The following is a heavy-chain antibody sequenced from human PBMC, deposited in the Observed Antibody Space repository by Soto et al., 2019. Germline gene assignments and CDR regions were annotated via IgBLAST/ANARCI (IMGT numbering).Heavy chain of an antibody. Sequence: QVQLQESGPGLVKPSETLSLTCTVSGGSISSYYWSWIRQPPGKGLEWIGYIYYSGSTNYNPSLKSRVTISVDTSKNQFFLKLSSVTAAGTAVYYCARDYSNYPYNWFDPWGQGTLVTVSS. D-gene: IGHD4-4*01. CDR1: GGSISSYY. V-gene: IGHV4-59*01. J-gene: IGHJ5*02. CDR2: IYYSGST. CDR3: ARDYSNYPYNWFDP.